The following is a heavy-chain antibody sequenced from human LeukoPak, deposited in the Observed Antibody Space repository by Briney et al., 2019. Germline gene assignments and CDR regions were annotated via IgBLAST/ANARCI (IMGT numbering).Heavy chain of an antibody. CDR2: INWNGSGA. J-gene: IGHJ6*03. V-gene: IGHV3-20*04. CDR3: ARYLGKLYGRGGDYYFYMDV. CDR1: GFTFDDYG. Sequence: PGGSLRLSCAPSGFTFDDYGMSWVRQVPGKGLEWGSDINWNGSGAGYADSVKGRYTISRDNAKNSLYLQMNRLKAEDTALFYWARYLGKLYGRGGDYYFYMDVWGKGTTVTVSS. D-gene: IGHD4-17*01.